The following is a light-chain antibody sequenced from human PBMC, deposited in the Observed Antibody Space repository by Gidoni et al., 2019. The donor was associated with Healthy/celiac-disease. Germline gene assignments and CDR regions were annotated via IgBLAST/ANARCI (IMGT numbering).Light chain of an antibody. Sequence: EMVLTQSPATLSLSPGDRVTLSCRASQSVSSYLAWYQQKPGQAPRLLIYDASKRATGIPARFSGSVSGTDFTLTISSLEPEDFAVYYCQQRSNWPLTFGGGTKVEIK. CDR3: QQRSNWPLT. CDR1: QSVSSY. J-gene: IGKJ4*01. V-gene: IGKV3-11*01. CDR2: DAS.